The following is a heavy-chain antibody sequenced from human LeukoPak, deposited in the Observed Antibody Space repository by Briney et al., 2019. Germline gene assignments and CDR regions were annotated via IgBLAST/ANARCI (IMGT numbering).Heavy chain of an antibody. CDR2: SYHSGSS. J-gene: IGHJ5*02. V-gene: IGHV4-61*01. CDR3: ARARGYTFGNWFDP. Sequence: ETLSLTCTVSGGSVSSGTYYWHWIRQPQGKGMEWIGYSYHSGSSKYNPSLKSRVTISLDTWENRLSLRLRYVTAADTAVYYCARARGYTFGNWFDPWGQGTLVTVSS. CDR1: GGSVSSGTYY. D-gene: IGHD5-12*01.